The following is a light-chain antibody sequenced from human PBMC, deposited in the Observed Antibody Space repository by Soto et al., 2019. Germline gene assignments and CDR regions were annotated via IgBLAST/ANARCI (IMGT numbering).Light chain of an antibody. Sequence: EIVLTQSPATLSLSPGERATLSCRASPSISFYLTWYQHKPGQAPRLLIYDASNRATGIPARFSGSGYGTDFTLTISSLEPEDFAVYYCQQRSNWPTFGQGTRLEIK. V-gene: IGKV3-11*01. CDR2: DAS. CDR3: QQRSNWPT. CDR1: PSISFY. J-gene: IGKJ5*01.